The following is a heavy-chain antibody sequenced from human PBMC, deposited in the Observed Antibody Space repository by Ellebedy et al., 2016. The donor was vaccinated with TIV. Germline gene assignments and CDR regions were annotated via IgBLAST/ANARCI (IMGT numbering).Heavy chain of an antibody. CDR1: GFSLTTDGMC. CDR2: LDWDDDK. CDR3: ARLCAYGDHGLY. J-gene: IGHJ4*02. V-gene: IGHV2-70*01. Sequence: SGPTLVKPPQTLTLTCTFSGFSLTTDGMCVSWIRQPPGKALEWLALLDWDDDKYYITSLKTRLTISKGTSKNQVVLTMTNMDPVDTATYYCARLCAYGDHGLYWGQGTRVTVSS. D-gene: IGHD4-17*01.